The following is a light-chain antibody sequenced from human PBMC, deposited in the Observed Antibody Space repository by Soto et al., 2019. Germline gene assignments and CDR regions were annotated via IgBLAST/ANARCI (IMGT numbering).Light chain of an antibody. J-gene: IGLJ1*01. CDR1: SSDVGGYNY. CDR2: DVS. CDR3: SSYTTSSTYV. V-gene: IGLV2-14*01. Sequence: QSVLTRPASVSWSPGQSIAISCTGTSSDVGGYNYVSWYQQHPGKAPKLILCDVSNRPSGVSDRFSGSKSGNTASLTISGLQTEDEADYYCSSYTTSSTYVFGTGTKVTVL.